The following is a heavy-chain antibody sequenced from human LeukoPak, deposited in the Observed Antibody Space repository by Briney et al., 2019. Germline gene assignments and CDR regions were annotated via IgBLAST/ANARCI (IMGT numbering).Heavy chain of an antibody. CDR3: AREGRIAAAGIAFDI. V-gene: IGHV3-21*01. Sequence: GGSLRLSCAASGFTFSSYSMNWVRQAPGKGLEWVSSISSSSSYIYYADSVKGRFTISRDNAKNSLYLQMNSLRAEDTAVYYCAREGRIAAAGIAFDIWGQGTMVTVSS. CDR1: GFTFSSYS. D-gene: IGHD6-13*01. CDR2: ISSSSSYI. J-gene: IGHJ3*02.